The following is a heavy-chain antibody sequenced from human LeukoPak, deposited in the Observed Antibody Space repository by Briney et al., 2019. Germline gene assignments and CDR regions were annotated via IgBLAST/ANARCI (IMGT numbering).Heavy chain of an antibody. CDR3: ARAQFTIFGVVTEFDY. D-gene: IGHD3-3*01. CDR2: IYYSGST. Sequence: SETLSLTXTVSGGSISSYYWSWIRQPPGKGLEWIGYIYYSGSTNYNPSLKGRVTISVDTSKNQFSLKLSSVTAADTAVYYCARAQFTIFGVVTEFDYWGQGTLVTVSS. J-gene: IGHJ4*02. CDR1: GGSISSYY. V-gene: IGHV4-59*01.